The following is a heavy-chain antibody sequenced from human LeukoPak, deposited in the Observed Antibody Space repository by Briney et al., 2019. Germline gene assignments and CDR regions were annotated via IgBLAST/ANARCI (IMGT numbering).Heavy chain of an antibody. V-gene: IGHV4-30-4*08. J-gene: IGHJ2*01. D-gene: IGHD3-10*01. CDR2: IYYSGST. Sequence: SWVRQAPGKGLEWIGYIYYSGSTYYNPSLKSRVTISVDTSKNQFSLKLSSVTAADTAVYYCANALGDFDLWGRGTLVTVSS. CDR3: ANALGDFDL.